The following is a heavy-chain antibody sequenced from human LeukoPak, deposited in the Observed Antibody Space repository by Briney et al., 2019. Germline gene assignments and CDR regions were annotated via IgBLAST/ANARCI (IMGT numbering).Heavy chain of an antibody. J-gene: IGHJ5*02. CDR1: GYTFTAYY. Sequence: VKVSCKTSGYTFTAYYMHWVRQAPGQGPEWMGWINPNSGATNFAQKFQGRVTMTRDTSISTAYMDLSRLTSDATAVYYCAREGDVVADVNWFDPWGQGTLVTVSS. D-gene: IGHD2-2*01. CDR2: INPNSGAT. V-gene: IGHV1-2*02. CDR3: AREGDVVADVNWFDP.